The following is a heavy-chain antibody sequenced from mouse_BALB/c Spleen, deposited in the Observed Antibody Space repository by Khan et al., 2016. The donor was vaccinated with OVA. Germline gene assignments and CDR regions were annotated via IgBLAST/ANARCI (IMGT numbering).Heavy chain of an antibody. CDR3: DKFAPDYYSMDY. V-gene: IGHV2-3*01. CDR1: GFSLTNYG. Sequence: VQLQESGPGLVAPSQSLSITCTVSGFSLTNYGVNWVRQPPGKGLEWLGVMWGDGSKNFHSALKSRLIISKDNSQSQVFLELNSLQDDDTATNYCDKFAPDYYSMDYWGQGTSVTV. J-gene: IGHJ4*01. CDR2: MWGDGSK.